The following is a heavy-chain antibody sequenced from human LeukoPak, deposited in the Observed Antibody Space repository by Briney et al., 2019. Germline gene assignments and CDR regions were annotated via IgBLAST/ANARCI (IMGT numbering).Heavy chain of an antibody. J-gene: IGHJ3*02. Sequence: SETLSLTCTVSGGSISRYYWSWIRRPPGKGLEWIGYIDDSGNTNYNPSLKSQVTISVDKSKNQFSLKLSFVTAADTAMYYCARSEYHNSGSHTVFDAFDIWGRGTRVTVSS. V-gene: IGHV4-59*01. CDR2: IDDSGNT. D-gene: IGHD3-10*01. CDR3: ARSEYHNSGSHTVFDAFDI. CDR1: GGSISRYY.